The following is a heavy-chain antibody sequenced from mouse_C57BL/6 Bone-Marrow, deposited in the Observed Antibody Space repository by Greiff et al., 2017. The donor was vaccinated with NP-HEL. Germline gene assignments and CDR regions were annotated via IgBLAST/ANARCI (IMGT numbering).Heavy chain of an antibody. D-gene: IGHD1-1*01. J-gene: IGHJ3*01. V-gene: IGHV1-39*01. CDR1: GYSFTDYN. CDR2: INPNYGTT. Sequence: EVQLQESEPELVKPGASVKISCKASGYSFTDYNMNWVKQSNGKSLEWIGVINPNYGTTSYNQKFKGKATLTVDQSSSTAYMQLNSLTSEDSAVYYCARNYYGSSLPWFAYWGQGTLVTVSA. CDR3: ARNYYGSSLPWFAY.